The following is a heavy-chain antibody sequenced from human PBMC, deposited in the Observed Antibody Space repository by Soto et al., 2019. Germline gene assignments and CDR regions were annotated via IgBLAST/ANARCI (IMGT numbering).Heavy chain of an antibody. CDR1: GYTFTSYG. D-gene: IGHD1-7*01. J-gene: IGHJ4*02. CDR2: ISAYNGNT. V-gene: IGHV1-18*01. Sequence: RASVKVSCKASGYTFTSYGISWVRQAPGQGLEWMGWISAYNGNTNYAQKLQGRVTMTTDTSTSTAYMELRSLRSDDTAVYYCARDRGSITGTISYFDYWGQGTLVTVSS. CDR3: ARDRGSITGTISYFDY.